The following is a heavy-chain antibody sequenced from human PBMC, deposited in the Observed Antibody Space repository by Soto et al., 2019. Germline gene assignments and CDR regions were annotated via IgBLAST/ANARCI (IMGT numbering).Heavy chain of an antibody. D-gene: IGHD3-22*01. CDR2: ISAYNGNT. CDR1: GYSFTSYS. CDR3: ARGDYYGSNDVFVY. V-gene: IGHV1-18*01. J-gene: IGHJ4*02. Sequence: QVQWVQSGAEVKKPGASVKVSCKASGYSFTSYSISWVRQAPGQGLEWMGWISAYNGNTNYAQKFQGRVTMTTDTSTSTAYMELRSLRSDDTAVYYCARGDYYGSNDVFVYWGQGALVTVSS.